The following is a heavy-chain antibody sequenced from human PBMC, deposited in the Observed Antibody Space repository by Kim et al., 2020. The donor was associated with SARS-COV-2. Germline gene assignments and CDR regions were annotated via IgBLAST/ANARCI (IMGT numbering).Heavy chain of an antibody. Sequence: RGSTNYNPSLKSRVTISVDTSKNQFSLKLSSVTAADTAVYYCARKGSYSDYWGQGTLVTVSS. CDR2: RGST. V-gene: IGHV4-59*01. J-gene: IGHJ4*02. CDR3: ARKGSYSDY.